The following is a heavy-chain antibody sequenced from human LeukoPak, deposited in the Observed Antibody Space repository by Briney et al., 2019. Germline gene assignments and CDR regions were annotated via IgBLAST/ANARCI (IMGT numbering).Heavy chain of an antibody. CDR2: IHYSGST. CDR3: ASSRGTAYFSLYFDY. CDR1: GGSISSYY. V-gene: IGHV4-59*12. D-gene: IGHD3-9*01. Sequence: PSETLSLTCTVSGGSISSYYWSWIRQPPGKGLEWIGYIHYSGSTHYNPSLKSRVTISVDTSKNQFSLKLSSVTAADTAVYYCASSRGTAYFSLYFDYWGQGTLVTVSS. J-gene: IGHJ4*02.